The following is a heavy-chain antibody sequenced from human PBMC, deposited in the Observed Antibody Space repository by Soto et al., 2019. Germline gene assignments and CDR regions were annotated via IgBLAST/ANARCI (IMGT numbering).Heavy chain of an antibody. Sequence: GGSLRLSCAASGFTFSSYAMSWVRQAPGKGLEWVSAISGSGGSTYYADSVKGRFTISRDNSKNTLYLQMNSLRAEDTAVYYCAREIGYYYDSSGYPWFDPWGQGTLVTVSS. CDR1: GFTFSSYA. D-gene: IGHD3-22*01. CDR2: ISGSGGST. V-gene: IGHV3-23*01. J-gene: IGHJ5*02. CDR3: AREIGYYYDSSGYPWFDP.